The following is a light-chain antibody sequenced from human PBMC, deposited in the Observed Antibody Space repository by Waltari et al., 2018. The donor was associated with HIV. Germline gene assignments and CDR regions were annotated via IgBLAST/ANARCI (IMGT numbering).Light chain of an antibody. CDR2: KVS. V-gene: IGKV2-30*01. CDR3: MQGTLWPPLP. Sequence: DVVMTQSPLSLSVTLGQTASISCRFSQTLVYSDGNIYLHWIHQRPVQAPRRLIYKVSYQDSGVADRFSARGSGADVTLKISSVDAEDVGVYYCMQGTLWPPLPFDGGTKVEIK. CDR1: QTLVYSDGNIY. J-gene: IGKJ4*01.